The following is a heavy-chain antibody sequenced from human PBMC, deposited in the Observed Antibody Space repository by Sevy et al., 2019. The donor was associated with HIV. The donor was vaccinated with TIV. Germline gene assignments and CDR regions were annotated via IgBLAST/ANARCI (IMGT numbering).Heavy chain of an antibody. J-gene: IGHJ4*02. CDR2: IYYSGST. Sequence: SETLSLTCTVSGGSISSSSYYWGWLRQPPGKGLEWIGSIYYSGSTYYNPSLKSRVTISVDTSKNQFSLKLSSVTAADTAVYYCARLDFWSGYPYFDYWGQGTLVTVSS. V-gene: IGHV4-39*01. D-gene: IGHD3-3*01. CDR3: ARLDFWSGYPYFDY. CDR1: GGSISSSSYY.